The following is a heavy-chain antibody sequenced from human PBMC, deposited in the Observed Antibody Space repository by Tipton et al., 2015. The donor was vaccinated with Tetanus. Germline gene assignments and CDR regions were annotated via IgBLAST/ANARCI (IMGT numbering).Heavy chain of an antibody. CDR3: ARANFDSSKKGAFAS. CDR2: ISNSGRT. CDR1: GDSVRTGDCQ. V-gene: IGHV4-61*08. J-gene: IGHJ4*02. D-gene: IGHD3-3*01. Sequence: LRLSCTVSGDSVRTGDCQWNWIRQSPGKGLEWLAYISNSGRTNSNYDLKSRISISRDTSKNQFSLNLASVTAADTAVYFCARANFDSSKKGAFASWGQGIPVIVS.